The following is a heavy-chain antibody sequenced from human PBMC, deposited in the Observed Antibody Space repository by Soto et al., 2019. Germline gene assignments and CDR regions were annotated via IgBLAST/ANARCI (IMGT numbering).Heavy chain of an antibody. CDR2: IYPGDSDT. J-gene: IGHJ6*02. V-gene: IGHV5-51*01. CDR1: GYSFPTFW. Sequence: PGESLKISCKGSGYSFPTFWIGWVRQMPGKGLEWMGVIYPGDSDTRYSPSFQGQVTISADKSISTAYLQWSSLKASDTAMYYCAIIGRKAYYSMDVWGQGTTVTVSS. D-gene: IGHD1-26*01. CDR3: AIIGRKAYYSMDV.